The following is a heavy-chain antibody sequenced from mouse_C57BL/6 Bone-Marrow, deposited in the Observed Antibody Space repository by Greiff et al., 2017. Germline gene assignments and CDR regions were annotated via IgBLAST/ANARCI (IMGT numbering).Heavy chain of an antibody. D-gene: IGHD1-1*01. CDR3: SGVRPTDYYYYAMDY. V-gene: IGHV1-18*01. CDR2: INPNNGGT. J-gene: IGHJ4*01. Sequence: EVQLQQSGPELVKPGASVKIPCKASGYTFTDYNMDWVKQSHGQSLEWIGEINPNNGGTIYNEKFKGKATLTVDKSSSTAYMELRSLTSEDTAVXYCSGVRPTDYYYYAMDYWGQGTSVTVSS. CDR1: GYTFTDYN.